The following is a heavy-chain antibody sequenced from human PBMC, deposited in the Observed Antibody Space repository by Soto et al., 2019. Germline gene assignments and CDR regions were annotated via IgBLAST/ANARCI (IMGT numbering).Heavy chain of an antibody. CDR1: GFNFRSYA. CDR3: AKDLGFSGYDFDWYFDI. CDR2: ISGRGHMT. Sequence: EMQLLESGGRLVPPGGSLRLSCAASGFNFRSYAMNWVRQVPGKGLDWVSGISGRGHMTFYADSVKGRFTISRDNSKTTVFLQMNSLRPEDTAIYYCAKDLGFSGYDFDWYFDIWGRGTLVTVSS. D-gene: IGHD3-22*01. J-gene: IGHJ2*01. V-gene: IGHV3-23*01.